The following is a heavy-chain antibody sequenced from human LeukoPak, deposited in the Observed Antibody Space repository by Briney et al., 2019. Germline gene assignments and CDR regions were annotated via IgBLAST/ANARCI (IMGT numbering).Heavy chain of an antibody. V-gene: IGHV4-34*01. D-gene: IGHD5-12*01. CDR1: GGSFSGYY. J-gene: IGHJ4*02. CDR2: INHSGST. Sequence: SETLSLTCAVYGGSFSGYYWSWIRQPPGKGLEWIGEINHSGSTNYNPSLKSRVTISVDTSKNQFSLKLSSVTAADTAVYYCARVRSGYDWGPYYFDYWGQGTLVTVSS. CDR3: ARVRSGYDWGPYYFDY.